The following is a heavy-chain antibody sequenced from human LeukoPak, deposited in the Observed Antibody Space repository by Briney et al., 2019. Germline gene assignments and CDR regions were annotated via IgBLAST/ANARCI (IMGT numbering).Heavy chain of an antibody. CDR1: GFTFSSYG. Sequence: PGGSLRLSCAASGFTFSSYGMHWVRQAPGKGLEWVSAISGSGGSTYYADSVKGRFTISRDNSKNTLYLQMNSLRAEDTAVYYCARDSGEYCSSVSCSHEYWGQGTLVTVSS. CDR3: ARDSGEYCSSVSCSHEY. D-gene: IGHD2-2*01. J-gene: IGHJ4*02. V-gene: IGHV3-23*01. CDR2: ISGSGGST.